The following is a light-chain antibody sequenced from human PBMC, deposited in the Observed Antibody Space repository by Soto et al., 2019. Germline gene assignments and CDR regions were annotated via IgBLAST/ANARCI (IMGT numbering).Light chain of an antibody. CDR1: QGISNY. V-gene: IGKV1-27*01. CDR3: QKYNSALIFT. Sequence: DIQMTQSPSSLSASVGDRVTITCRASQGISNYLAWYQQKPGKVPKLLIYAASTLQSGVPSRFSGNGSGTDFTLTISSLQPEDVATYYCQKYNSALIFTFGPGTKVDIK. J-gene: IGKJ3*01. CDR2: AAS.